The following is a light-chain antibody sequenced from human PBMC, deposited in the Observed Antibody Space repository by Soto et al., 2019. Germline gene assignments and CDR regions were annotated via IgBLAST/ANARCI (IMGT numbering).Light chain of an antibody. CDR3: CSYGGSYTYV. CDR1: SSDVGAYNY. CDR2: DVS. J-gene: IGLJ1*01. V-gene: IGLV2-11*01. Sequence: ALTQPRSVSGSPGQSVTISCTGTSSDVGAYNYVSWYQQHPGKAPKLMIYDVSKRPSGVPDRFSGSKSGNTASLTISGLQAEDEADYYCCSYGGSYTYVFGTGTKVTVL.